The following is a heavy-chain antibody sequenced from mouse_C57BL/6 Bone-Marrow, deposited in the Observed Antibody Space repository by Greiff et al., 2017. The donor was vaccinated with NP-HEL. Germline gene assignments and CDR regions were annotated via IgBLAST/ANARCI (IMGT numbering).Heavy chain of an antibody. CDR1: GYTFTSYW. CDR2: IDPSDSET. CDR3: ARFPQVLREGAWFAY. Sequence: QVQLQQPGAELVRPGSSVKLSCKASGYTFTSYWMHWVKQRPIQGLEWIGNIDPSDSETHYNQKFKDKATLTVDKSSSTAYMQLSSLTSEDSAVYYCARFPQVLREGAWFAYWGQGTLVTVSA. V-gene: IGHV1-52*01. D-gene: IGHD1-1*01. J-gene: IGHJ3*01.